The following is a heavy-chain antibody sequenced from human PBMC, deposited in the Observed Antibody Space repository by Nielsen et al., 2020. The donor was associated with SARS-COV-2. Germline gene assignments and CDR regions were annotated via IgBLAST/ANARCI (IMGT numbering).Heavy chain of an antibody. D-gene: IGHD5-18*01. Sequence: GESLKISCAASGFTFSSYAMHWVRQAPGKGLEWVAVISYDGSNKYYADSVKGRFTISRDNSKNTLYLQMNSLRAEDTAVYYCATDKQLSPYDYWGQGTLVTVSS. J-gene: IGHJ4*02. CDR1: GFTFSSYA. CDR3: ATDKQLSPYDY. CDR2: ISYDGSNK. V-gene: IGHV3-30*04.